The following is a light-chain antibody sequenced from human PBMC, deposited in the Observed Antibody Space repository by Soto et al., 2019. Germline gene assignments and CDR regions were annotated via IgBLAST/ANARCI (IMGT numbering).Light chain of an antibody. CDR1: QSISRN. V-gene: IGKV1-39*01. J-gene: IGKJ5*01. Sequence: DIQMTQSPSSLSASVGDRVTITCRASQSISRNLNWYQHKPGKAPKLLIYDASSLQNGVRSRFSGGVSGTEFTLSISSLQPEDFGTYYCQQSYTPASITFGQGTRLEIK. CDR2: DAS. CDR3: QQSYTPASIT.